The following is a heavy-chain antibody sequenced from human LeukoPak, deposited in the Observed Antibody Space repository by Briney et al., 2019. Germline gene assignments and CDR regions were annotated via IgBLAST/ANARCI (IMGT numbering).Heavy chain of an antibody. CDR1: GFTFSSYW. Sequence: GGSLRLSYAASGFTFSSYWMHWVRQAPGKGLVWVSRINSDGSSTSYADSVKGRFTISRDNAKNTLYLQMNSLRAEDTAVYYCARGGYSYCSYYYMDVWGKGTTVTVSS. CDR3: ARGGYSYCSYYYMDV. D-gene: IGHD5-18*01. V-gene: IGHV3-74*01. J-gene: IGHJ6*03. CDR2: INSDGSST.